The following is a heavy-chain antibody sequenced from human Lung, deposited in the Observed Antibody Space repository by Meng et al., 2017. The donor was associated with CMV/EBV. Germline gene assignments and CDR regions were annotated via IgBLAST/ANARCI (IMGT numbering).Heavy chain of an antibody. V-gene: IGHV3-23*01. CDR2: IEGSNDNT. Sequence: EGQALESGGGLYQPGGSLGFSWSASGFSLSHNAIRWVRQAQGKGMEWVSGIEGSNDNTHYADSVKGRFAISRDASTNTLYLQMNNLRAEDTAIYYCAKDIFRWAFDYWGHGTLVTVSS. J-gene: IGHJ4*01. CDR3: AKDIFRWAFDY. CDR1: GFSLSHNA. D-gene: IGHD1-26*01.